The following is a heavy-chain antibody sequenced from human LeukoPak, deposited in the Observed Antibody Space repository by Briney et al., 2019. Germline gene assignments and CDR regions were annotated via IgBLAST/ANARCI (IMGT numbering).Heavy chain of an antibody. CDR3: ARGSFWSGYYPRWSYYGMDV. D-gene: IGHD3-3*01. CDR1: GYTFTGYY. J-gene: IGHJ6*02. Sequence: ASVKVSCKASGYTFTGYYMHWVRQATGQGLEWMGWMNPNSGNTGYAQKFQGRVTMTRNTSISTAYMELSSLRSEDTAVYYCARGSFWSGYYPRWSYYGMDVWGQGTTVTVSS. V-gene: IGHV1-8*02. CDR2: MNPNSGNT.